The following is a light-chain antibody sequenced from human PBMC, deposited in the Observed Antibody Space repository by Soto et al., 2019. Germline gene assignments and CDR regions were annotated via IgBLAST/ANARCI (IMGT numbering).Light chain of an antibody. V-gene: IGKV3-15*01. J-gene: IGKJ2*01. CDR1: QSISGE. Sequence: EIVVTQSPATLSVSPGERATLSCRASQSISGELAWYQQRPGPPPRLLIYGVSTRATGVPDRFSGSGSGSDFTLTISGLQSEDFAVYYCQQGHDWPLTFGQGTRLDI. CDR2: GVS. CDR3: QQGHDWPLT.